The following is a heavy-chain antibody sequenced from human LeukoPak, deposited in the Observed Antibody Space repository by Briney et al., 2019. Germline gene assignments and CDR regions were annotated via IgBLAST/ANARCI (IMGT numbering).Heavy chain of an antibody. Sequence: GGSLRLSCAGSGFTYTGYWMHWVRQAPGKGLEWISRIYSDGRSLTYADSVMGRFTISRDNAENMLYLQMNSLRAEDMAVYYCARGRGLGELAVASFDSWGQGTLVTVSS. CDR2: IYSDGRSL. CDR3: ARGRGLGELAVASFDS. J-gene: IGHJ4*02. D-gene: IGHD6-19*01. V-gene: IGHV3-74*03. CDR1: GFTYTGYW.